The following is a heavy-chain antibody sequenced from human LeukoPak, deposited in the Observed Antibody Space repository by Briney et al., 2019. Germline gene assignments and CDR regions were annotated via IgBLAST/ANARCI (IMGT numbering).Heavy chain of an antibody. Sequence: GGSLRLSCAASGFTFSSYAMHWVRQAPGKGLEWVAVISYDGSNKYYADSVKGRFTISRDNSKNTLYLQMNSLRAEDTAVYFCAKEATLGYENIHYFDYWGLGTLVTVSS. CDR1: GFTFSSYA. D-gene: IGHD2/OR15-2a*01. CDR2: ISYDGSNK. V-gene: IGHV3-30*04. J-gene: IGHJ4*02. CDR3: AKEATLGYENIHYFDY.